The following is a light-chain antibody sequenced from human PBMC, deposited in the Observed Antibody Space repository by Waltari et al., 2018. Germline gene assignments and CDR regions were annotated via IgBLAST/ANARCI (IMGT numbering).Light chain of an antibody. V-gene: IGLV1-47*01. J-gene: IGLJ2*01. CDR3: AAWDDSLSGLVV. Sequence: QSGLTQPPSASGTPGQTVTISCSGSSSIIALNYVYWYQQLPGTAPKPLIFRNNQRPPGVPDRFSASKSDTSASLAVSGLRSEDEADYYCAAWDDSLSGLVVFGGGTKLTVL. CDR2: RNN. CDR1: SSIIALNY.